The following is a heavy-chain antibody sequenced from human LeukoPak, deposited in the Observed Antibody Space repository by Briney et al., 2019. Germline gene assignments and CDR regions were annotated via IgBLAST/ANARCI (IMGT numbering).Heavy chain of an antibody. CDR1: DVTFSSSW. D-gene: IGHD6-6*01. J-gene: IGHJ5*02. V-gene: IGHV3-7*05. CDR2: IDQDGSER. CDR3: ARAVSSASSYNWFDP. Sequence: GGSLRLSCVVSDVTFSSSWMTWVRQAPGKGLEWVANIDQDGSERYFVDSVKGRFTISRDNAKNSLYLQMSSLRIEDTAVYYCARAVSSASSYNWFDPWGQGTLVTVSS.